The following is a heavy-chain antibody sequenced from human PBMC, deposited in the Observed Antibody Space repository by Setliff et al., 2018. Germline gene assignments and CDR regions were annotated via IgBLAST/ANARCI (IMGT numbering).Heavy chain of an antibody. CDR1: GASINRDY. D-gene: IGHD3-10*01. V-gene: IGHV4-59*08. Sequence: SETLSLTCSVSGASINRDYWNWIRQPPGKGLEWIGYIHYSGSTNYNPSLKSRVTISFNTSRNQFSLKLSSVTAADTAVYSCARHVGIRGRGYNYYYYYMDVWGKGTTVTVSS. CDR3: ARHVGIRGRGYNYYYYYMDV. J-gene: IGHJ6*03. CDR2: IHYSGST.